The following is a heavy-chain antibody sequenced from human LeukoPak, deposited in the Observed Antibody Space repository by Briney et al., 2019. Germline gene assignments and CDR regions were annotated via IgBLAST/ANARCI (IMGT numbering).Heavy chain of an antibody. CDR3: AKDVVAGLFDY. CDR2: IRYDGSTK. D-gene: IGHD6-19*01. V-gene: IGHV3-30*02. J-gene: IGHJ4*02. Sequence: GGSLRLSCAASEFTFSSYGMHWVRQTPGRGLEWVAFIRYDGSTKYYRDSVKGRFTISRDNSKNTMYLQMNSLRAEDTAVYYCAKDVVAGLFDYWGQGTLVTVSS. CDR1: EFTFSSYG.